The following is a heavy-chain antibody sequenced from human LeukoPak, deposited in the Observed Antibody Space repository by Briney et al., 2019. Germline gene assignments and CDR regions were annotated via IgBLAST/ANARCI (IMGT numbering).Heavy chain of an antibody. Sequence: GGSLRLSCTASGFTFSTYAMSWVRQAPGKGLEWVSTISGSGGATFYADSVQGRFTISRDNSKNTLYLQVNSLRAEDTAVYYCERRSAYYFEYWGQGTLVTVAT. CDR1: GFTFSTYA. CDR2: ISGSGGAT. V-gene: IGHV3-23*01. J-gene: IGHJ4*02. CDR3: ERRSAYYFEY.